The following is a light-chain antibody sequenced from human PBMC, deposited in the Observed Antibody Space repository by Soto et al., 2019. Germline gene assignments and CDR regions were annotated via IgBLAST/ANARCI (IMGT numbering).Light chain of an antibody. V-gene: IGKV3-20*01. J-gene: IGKJ4*01. CDR1: QSVSSTY. CDR2: GAS. Sequence: EIVLTQSPGTLSLSPGERATLSCRASQSVSSTYLAWYQQKPGQAPRLLIYGASSRAAGIPDRFSGSGFGTDFTLTISRLEPEDFAVYYCQQYTAWPLTFGGGTKVEIK. CDR3: QQYTAWPLT.